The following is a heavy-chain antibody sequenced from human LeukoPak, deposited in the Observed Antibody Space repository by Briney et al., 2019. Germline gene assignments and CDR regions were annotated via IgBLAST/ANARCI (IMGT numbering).Heavy chain of an antibody. J-gene: IGHJ6*02. D-gene: IGHD4-11*01. Sequence: GGSLRLSCAASGFTFSSYAMSWVRQAPGKGLEWVSSISSSSSYIYYADSVKGRFTISRDNAKNSLYLQMNSLRAEDTAVYYCARDDYSNYGMDVWGQGTTVTVSS. CDR2: ISSSSSYI. CDR3: ARDDYSNYGMDV. V-gene: IGHV3-21*01. CDR1: GFTFSSYA.